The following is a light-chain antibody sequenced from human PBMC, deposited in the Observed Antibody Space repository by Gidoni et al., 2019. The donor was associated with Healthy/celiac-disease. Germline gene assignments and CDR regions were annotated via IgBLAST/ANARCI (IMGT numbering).Light chain of an antibody. Sequence: SSELTPYPAVSVALGQTVRITCQGDSLRSYYASWYQQKPGQAPVLVIYGKNNRPSGIPDRFSGSSSGNTASLTITGAQAEDEADYYCNSRDSSGNHWVFGGGTKLTVL. CDR1: SLRSYY. CDR2: GKN. J-gene: IGLJ3*02. CDR3: NSRDSSGNHWV. V-gene: IGLV3-19*01.